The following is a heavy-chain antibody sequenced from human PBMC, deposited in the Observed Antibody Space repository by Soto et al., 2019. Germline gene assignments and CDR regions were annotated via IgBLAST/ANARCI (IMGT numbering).Heavy chain of an antibody. J-gene: IGHJ4*02. D-gene: IGHD3-22*01. V-gene: IGHV4-31*03. CDR3: ARVGAAGYYYDSSAYS. CDR2: IYYSGST. CDR1: GASISSTSHY. Sequence: SETLSLTCSVSGASISSTSHYWNWIRQHPGKDLEWIGYIYYSGSTSYSPSLRSRVTISVDTSKNQFSLRLTSVTAADTAVYYCARVGAAGYYYDSSAYSWGQGTLVTVSS.